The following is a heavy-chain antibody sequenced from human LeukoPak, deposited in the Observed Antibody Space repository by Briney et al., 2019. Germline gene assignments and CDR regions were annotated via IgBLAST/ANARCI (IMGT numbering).Heavy chain of an antibody. J-gene: IGHJ4*02. D-gene: IGHD6-13*01. V-gene: IGHV4-34*01. CDR1: GGSFSGYY. CDR2: INHSGST. CDR3: ARGGFWQQLGGP. Sequence: KPSETLSLTCAVYGGSFSGYYWSWIRQPPGKGLEWIGEINHSGSTNYNPSLKSRVTISVDTSKNQFSLKLSSVTAADTAVYYCARGGFWQQLGGPWGQGTLVTVSS.